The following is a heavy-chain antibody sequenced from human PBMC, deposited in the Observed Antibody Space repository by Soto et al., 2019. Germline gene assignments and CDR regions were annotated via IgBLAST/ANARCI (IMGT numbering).Heavy chain of an antibody. V-gene: IGHV1-69*01. CDR3: ASFDGTLVRGGRSSPYEMDV. CDR1: GGTFNNYA. CDR2: IIPTFGTG. D-gene: IGHD3-10*01. J-gene: IGHJ6*02. Sequence: QVLLVQSGPEVKKPGSSVKVSCKASGGTFNNYAINWVRQAPGRGLEWMGGIIPTFGTGSHAQDFQGRVTITADESTTTAYMELNSLRSEDTAIYYCASFDGTLVRGGRSSPYEMDVWGQGTTVIVSS.